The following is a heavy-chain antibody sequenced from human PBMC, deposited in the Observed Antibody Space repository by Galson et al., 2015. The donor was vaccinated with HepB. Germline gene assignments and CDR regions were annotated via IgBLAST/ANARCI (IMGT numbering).Heavy chain of an antibody. CDR3: ARDTEGYCTGGRCYLEYFQH. D-gene: IGHD2-15*01. V-gene: IGHV3-30-3*01. Sequence: SLRLSCAASGFTFSTYGLHWVRQAPGKGLEWVAGISYDGTKKEYADSVKGRFTIPRDNSKNTLYVQMNSLRTDDTAVYYCARDTEGYCTGGRCYLEYFQHWGQGTLVTVSS. CDR1: GFTFSTYG. CDR2: ISYDGTKK. J-gene: IGHJ1*01.